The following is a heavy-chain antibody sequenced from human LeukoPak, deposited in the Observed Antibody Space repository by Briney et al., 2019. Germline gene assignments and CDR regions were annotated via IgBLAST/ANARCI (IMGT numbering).Heavy chain of an antibody. CDR2: ISSSGGSP. Sequence: GGSLRLSCVASGFTFSTYALSWVRQAPGKGLEWVLAISSSGGSPYYADSVNGRFTISRDNSKNTLYLQMNSLRAEDTALYYCAKDQALSLSSSRALDYWGQGTLVTVSS. CDR3: AKDQALSLSSSRALDY. V-gene: IGHV3-23*01. D-gene: IGHD2-2*01. CDR1: GFTFSTYA. J-gene: IGHJ4*02.